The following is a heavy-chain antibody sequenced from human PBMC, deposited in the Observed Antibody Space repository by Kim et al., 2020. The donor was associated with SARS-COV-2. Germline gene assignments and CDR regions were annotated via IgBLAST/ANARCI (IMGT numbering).Heavy chain of an antibody. V-gene: IGHV4-34*01. J-gene: IGHJ4*02. CDR2: INHSGST. CDR3: ARGPRRFGELSDRWVVNFDY. Sequence: SETLSLTCAVYGGSFSGYYWSWIRQPPGKGLEWIGEINHSGSTNYNPSLKSRVTISVDTSKNQFSLKLSSVTAADTAVYYCARGPRRFGELSDRWVVNFDYWGQGTLVTVSS. D-gene: IGHD3-10*01. CDR1: GGSFSGYY.